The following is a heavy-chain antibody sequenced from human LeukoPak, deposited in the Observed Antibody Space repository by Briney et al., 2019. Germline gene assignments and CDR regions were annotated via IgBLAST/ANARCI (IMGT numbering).Heavy chain of an antibody. Sequence: ASVKVSCKASGYTFTSYGISWVRQAPGQGLEWMGWISAYNGNTNYAQKLQGRVTMTTDISTSTAYMELRSLRSDDTAVYYCARVVPDYGMDVWGQGTTVTVSS. D-gene: IGHD1-26*01. V-gene: IGHV1-18*01. J-gene: IGHJ6*02. CDR2: ISAYNGNT. CDR1: GYTFTSYG. CDR3: ARVVPDYGMDV.